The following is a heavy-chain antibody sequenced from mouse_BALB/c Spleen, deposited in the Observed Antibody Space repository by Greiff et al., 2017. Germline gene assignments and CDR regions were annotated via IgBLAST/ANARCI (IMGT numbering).Heavy chain of an antibody. Sequence: EVKLQESGPGLVKPSQSLSLTCTVTGYSITSDYAWNWIRQFPGNKLEWMGYISYSGSTSYNPSLKSRISITRDTSKNQFFLQLNSVTTEDTATYYSAKGAARAPGCAHRGPEGLVTVSA. D-gene: IGHD3-1*01. J-gene: IGHJ3*01. CDR1: GYSITSDYA. CDR2: ISYSGST. V-gene: IGHV3-2*02. CDR3: AKGAARAPGCAH.